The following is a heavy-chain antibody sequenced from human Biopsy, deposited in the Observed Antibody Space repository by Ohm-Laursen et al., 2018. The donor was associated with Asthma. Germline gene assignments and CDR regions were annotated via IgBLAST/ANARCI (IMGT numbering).Heavy chain of an antibody. J-gene: IGHJ2*01. D-gene: IGHD2-15*01. CDR2: ISYSGST. V-gene: IGHV4-61*01. CDR3: ARVPTTLRYFDL. Sequence: SDTLSLTCTVSGGSVSSGSYYWSWIRQLPGKGLAWVSYISYSGSTDYNPSLKSRLTISMDTSKNQFSLKLSSVTAADTAVYYCARVPTTLRYFDLWGRGTLVTVSS. CDR1: GGSVSSGSYY.